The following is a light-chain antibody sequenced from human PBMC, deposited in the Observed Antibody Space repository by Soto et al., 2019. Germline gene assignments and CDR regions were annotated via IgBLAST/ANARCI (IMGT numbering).Light chain of an antibody. J-gene: IGKJ1*01. CDR1: QSLLHRVGYNY. CDR3: MQALQSPWT. CDR2: LGP. Sequence: EIVMTQSPLSLPVTPGEPASISCRSSQSLLHRVGYNYLDWYLQKPGQSPQLLIHLGPTRASGVPARFSGSGSGTDFTLKISRVEAEDVGVYYCMQALQSPWTFGQGTKVEIK. V-gene: IGKV2-28*01.